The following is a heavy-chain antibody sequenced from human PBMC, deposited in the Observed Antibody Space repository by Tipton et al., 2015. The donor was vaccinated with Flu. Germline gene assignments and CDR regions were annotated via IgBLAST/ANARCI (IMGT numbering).Heavy chain of an antibody. CDR1: GGSISSDY. D-gene: IGHD3-22*01. CDR2: IYTSGST. V-gene: IGHV4-4*07. J-gene: IGHJ5*02. CDR3: ARCRSGYCDWFDP. Sequence: TLSLTCTVSGGSISSDYWSWIRQPAGKGLEWIGRIYTSGSTNYNPSLKSRVTTSVDTSKNQFSLKLRSVTAADTAVYYCARCRSGYCDWFDPWGQGTLVTVSS.